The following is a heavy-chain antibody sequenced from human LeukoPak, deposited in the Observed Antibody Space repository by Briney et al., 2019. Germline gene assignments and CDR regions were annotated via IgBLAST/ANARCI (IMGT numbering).Heavy chain of an antibody. J-gene: IGHJ3*02. Sequence: GGSLRLSCAASGFTFSSYSMNWVRQAPGKGLEWVSSISSSSSYIYYADSVKGRFTISRDNAKNSLYLQMNSLRAEDTAVYYCAREGPRGSDAFDIWGQGTMVTVPS. CDR1: GFTFSSYS. CDR3: AREGPRGSDAFDI. CDR2: ISSSSSYI. V-gene: IGHV3-21*01. D-gene: IGHD5-24*01.